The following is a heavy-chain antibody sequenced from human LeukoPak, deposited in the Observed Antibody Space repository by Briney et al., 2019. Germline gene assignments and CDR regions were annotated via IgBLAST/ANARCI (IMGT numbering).Heavy chain of an antibody. CDR1: GFTFSSYA. CDR2: ISSNGGST. J-gene: IGHJ4*02. V-gene: IGHV3-64*02. Sequence: GGSLRLSCAASGFTFSSYAMHWVRQAPGKGLEYVSAISSNGGSTYYADSVKGRFTISRDNSKNTLYLQMGGLRAEDMAVYYCARADRDGYSQGYDYWGQGTLVTVSS. D-gene: IGHD5-24*01. CDR3: ARADRDGYSQGYDY.